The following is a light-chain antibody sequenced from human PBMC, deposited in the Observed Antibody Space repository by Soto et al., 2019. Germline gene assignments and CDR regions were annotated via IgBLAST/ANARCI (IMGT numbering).Light chain of an antibody. J-gene: IGLJ1*01. CDR1: SSGVGSYNL. Sequence: QSVLTQPASVSGSPGQSITISCTGTSSGVGSYNLVSWYQQHPGKAPKLMIYEGSKRPSGVSNRFSGSKSGNTASLTISGLQAEDEADYYCCSYAGSNYVFGTGTKVTVL. V-gene: IGLV2-23*01. CDR2: EGS. CDR3: CSYAGSNYV.